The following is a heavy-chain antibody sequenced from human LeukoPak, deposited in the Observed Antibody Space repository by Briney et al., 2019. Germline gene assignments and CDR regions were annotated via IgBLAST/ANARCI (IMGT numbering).Heavy chain of an antibody. D-gene: IGHD1-26*01. J-gene: IGHJ4*02. CDR2: IWYDGGNK. CDR1: GFTFNSYG. V-gene: IGHV3-33*01. Sequence: GSLRLSCAASGFTFNSYGMHWVRQAPGKGLEWVAAIWYDGGNKYYADSVKGRSAISRDNSKNTLDLQMNSLRAEDTAGYYCARGRRSTGDTSWYFDSWGQGTLVTVSS. CDR3: ARGRRSTGDTSWYFDS.